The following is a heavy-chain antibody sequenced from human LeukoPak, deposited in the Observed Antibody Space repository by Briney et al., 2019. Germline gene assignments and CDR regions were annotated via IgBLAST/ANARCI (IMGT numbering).Heavy chain of an antibody. CDR3: VRDLGPYYFDY. Sequence: GGSLTLSCAASGFTFSYHWMTWVHQAPGKGLEWVANIKNDGAVKNYVDSVKGRFTISRDNAKNSLYLQMNSLRAEDTAVYYCVRDLGPYYFDYWGQGTLVTVSS. J-gene: IGHJ4*02. V-gene: IGHV3-7*01. D-gene: IGHD1-26*01. CDR2: IKNDGAVK. CDR1: GFTFSYHW.